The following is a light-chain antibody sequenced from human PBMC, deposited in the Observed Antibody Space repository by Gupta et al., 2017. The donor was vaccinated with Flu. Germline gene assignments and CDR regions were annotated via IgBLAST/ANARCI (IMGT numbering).Light chain of an antibody. V-gene: IGKV3-15*01. CDR1: QSVSSS. CDR3: QQYKNWPPYT. J-gene: IGKJ2*01. Sequence: ASLSASPVERATPTCRASQSVSSSLAWYKQKPGQAPRLLIYGASTRATGIPARFSGSGYGTEFTLTISSRQSEDFAVYYCQQYKNWPPYTFGQGTKLEIK. CDR2: GAS.